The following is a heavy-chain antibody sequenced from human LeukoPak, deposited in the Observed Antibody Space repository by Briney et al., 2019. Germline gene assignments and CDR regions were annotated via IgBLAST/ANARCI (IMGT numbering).Heavy chain of an antibody. J-gene: IGHJ3*02. V-gene: IGHV3-33*01. Sequence: GGSLRLSCAASGFSFSNYDMHWVRQAPGKGLEWVAVIWYDGSNKYYVDSVKGRFTIPRDNSKNTLYLQMDSLRVEDTAVYYCAREVANDAFDIWGQGTMVTVSS. CDR3: AREVANDAFDI. CDR1: GFSFSNYD. D-gene: IGHD5-12*01. CDR2: IWYDGSNK.